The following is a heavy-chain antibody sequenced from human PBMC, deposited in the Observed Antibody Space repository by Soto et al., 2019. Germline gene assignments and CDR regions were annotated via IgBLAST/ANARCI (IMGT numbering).Heavy chain of an antibody. Sequence: SETLSLTCTVSGGSISSYYWSWIRQPPGKGLERIGYIYYSGSTNYNPSLKSRVTISVDTSKNQFSLKLSSVTAADTAVYYCASSSRGGGYSYGYGFDYWGQGTLVTVSS. CDR2: IYYSGST. D-gene: IGHD5-18*01. CDR1: GGSISSYY. CDR3: ASSSRGGGYSYGYGFDY. J-gene: IGHJ4*02. V-gene: IGHV4-59*01.